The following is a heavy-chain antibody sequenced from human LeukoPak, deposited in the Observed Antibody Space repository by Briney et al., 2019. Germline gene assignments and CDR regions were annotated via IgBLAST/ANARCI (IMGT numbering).Heavy chain of an antibody. V-gene: IGHV3-48*01. CDR2: ISSSSGTI. Sequence: GGSLRLSCAASGFTFSSYSMNWVRQAPGKGLEWVSYISSSSGTIYYADSVKGRFTISRDNAKNSLYLQMNSLRAEDTAVYYCARPRGSYYYDAFDIWGHGTMVTVSS. CDR1: GFTFSSYS. J-gene: IGHJ3*02. CDR3: ARPRGSYYYDAFDI. D-gene: IGHD1-26*01.